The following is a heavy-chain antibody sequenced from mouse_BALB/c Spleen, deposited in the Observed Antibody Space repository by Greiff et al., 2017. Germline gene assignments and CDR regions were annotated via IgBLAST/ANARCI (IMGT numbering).Heavy chain of an antibody. CDR2: IDPANGNT. J-gene: IGHJ4*01. Sequence: EVQLQQSGAELVKPGASVKLSCTASGFNIKDTYMHWVKQRPEQGLEWIGRIDPANGNTKYDPKFQGKATITADTSSNTAYLQLSSLTSEDTAVYYCARVGYHEDYYAMDYWGQGTSVTVSS. V-gene: IGHV14-3*02. CDR1: GFNIKDTY. D-gene: IGHD1-2*01. CDR3: ARVGYHEDYYAMDY.